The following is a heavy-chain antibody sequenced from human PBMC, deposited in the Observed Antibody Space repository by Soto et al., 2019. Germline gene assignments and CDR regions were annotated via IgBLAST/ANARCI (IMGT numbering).Heavy chain of an antibody. V-gene: IGHV3-7*01. D-gene: IGHD2-15*01. CDR2: IKQDGSEK. Sequence: GGSLRLSCAASGFTFSSYWMSWVRQAPGKGLEWVANIKQDGSEKYYVDSVKGRFTISRDNAKNSLYLQMNSLRAEDTAVYYCARSETIVVVVAATPARAYYFDYWGQGTLVTVSS. CDR1: GFTFSSYW. CDR3: ARSETIVVVVAATPARAYYFDY. J-gene: IGHJ4*02.